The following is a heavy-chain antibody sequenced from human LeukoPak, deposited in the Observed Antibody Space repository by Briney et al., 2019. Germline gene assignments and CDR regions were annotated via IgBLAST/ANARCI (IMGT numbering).Heavy chain of an antibody. J-gene: IGHJ4*02. CDR3: AREMNYGDYFDY. Sequence: GGSLRLSCAASGFTFSGSTMHWVRQAPGKGLEWVAVIWYDGSKKDYADSVKGRFTISRDNSKNTLYLQMNSLRAEDTAVYYCAREMNYGDYFDYWGQGTLVTVPS. D-gene: IGHD4-17*01. CDR2: IWYDGSKK. V-gene: IGHV3-33*08. CDR1: GFTFSGST.